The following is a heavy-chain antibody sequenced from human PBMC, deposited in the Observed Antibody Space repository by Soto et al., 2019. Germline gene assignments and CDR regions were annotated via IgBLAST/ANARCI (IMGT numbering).Heavy chain of an antibody. CDR3: ARVCGGDCHYGMDV. Sequence: QVQLQESGPGLVKPSQTLSLTCTVSGGSISSGGYYWSWIRQHPGKGLEWIGYIYYSGSTYYNPSLKSRVTISGXTXQNQFALKLSSVTAADTAVYYCARVCGGDCHYGMDVWGQGTTVTVSS. J-gene: IGHJ6*02. CDR2: IYYSGST. CDR1: GGSISSGGYY. D-gene: IGHD2-21*02. V-gene: IGHV4-31*03.